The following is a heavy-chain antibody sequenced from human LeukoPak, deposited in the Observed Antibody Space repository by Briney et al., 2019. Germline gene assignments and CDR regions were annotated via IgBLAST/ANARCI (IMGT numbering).Heavy chain of an antibody. CDR3: AKRGVVVPAAKVPYFDY. CDR2: IRYDGSNK. CDR1: GFTFSSYG. Sequence: GGSLRLSCAASGFTFSSYGMHWVRQAPGKGLEWVACIRYDGSNKYYADSVKGRFTISRDNSKNTLYLQMNSLRAEDTAVYYCAKRGVVVPAAKVPYFDYWGQGTLVTVSS. V-gene: IGHV3-30*02. J-gene: IGHJ4*02. D-gene: IGHD2-2*01.